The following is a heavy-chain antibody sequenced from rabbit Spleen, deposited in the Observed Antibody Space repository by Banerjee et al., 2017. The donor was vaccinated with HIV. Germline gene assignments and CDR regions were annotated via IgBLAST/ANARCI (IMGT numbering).Heavy chain of an antibody. Sequence: QEQLVESGGGLVKPEGSLTLTCKASGFSFSDREVMRWVRQAPGKGLQWIACINAYTAKPVYATWAKGRFTISRTSSTTVTLQMTRLTAADTATYFCGRSPGTDSDGYITLWGQGTLVTVS. D-gene: IGHD6-1*01. CDR2: INAYTAKP. CDR3: GRSPGTDSDGYITL. V-gene: IGHV1S45*01. J-gene: IGHJ6*01. CDR1: GFSFSDREV.